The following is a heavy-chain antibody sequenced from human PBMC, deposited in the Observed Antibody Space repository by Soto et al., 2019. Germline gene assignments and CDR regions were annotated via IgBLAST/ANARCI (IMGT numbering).Heavy chain of an antibody. CDR2: TYYRSKWYN. Sequence: QSQTLSLTCAISGDSVSSNSAAWNWIRQSPSRGLEWLGRTYYRSKWYNDYAVSVQSRITINPDTSKNQFSLQLNSGTPEDTAVYYCARGSVGWELLERSDWFDPWGQGTLVTVSS. CDR3: ARGSVGWELLERSDWFDP. CDR1: GDSVSSNSAA. D-gene: IGHD1-26*01. V-gene: IGHV6-1*01. J-gene: IGHJ5*02.